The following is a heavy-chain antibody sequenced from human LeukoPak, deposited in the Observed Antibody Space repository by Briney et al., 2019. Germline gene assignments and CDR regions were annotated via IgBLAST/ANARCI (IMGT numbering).Heavy chain of an antibody. CDR2: IYHSGST. J-gene: IGHJ3*02. CDR1: GVSISRGGYS. D-gene: IGHD5-18*01. Sequence: SETLSLTCAVSGVSISRGGYSWSWIRQPPGKGLEWIGYIYHSGSTNYNPSLKSRVTISVDTSKNQFSLKLSSVTAADTAVYYCARMAVDTAGPLYAFDIWGQGTMVTVSS. V-gene: IGHV4-61*08. CDR3: ARMAVDTAGPLYAFDI.